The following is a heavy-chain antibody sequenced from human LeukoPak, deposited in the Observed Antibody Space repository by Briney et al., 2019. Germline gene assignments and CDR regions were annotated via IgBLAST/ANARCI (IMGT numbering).Heavy chain of an antibody. V-gene: IGHV4-34*01. CDR3: ARARIAAAGNYYYGMDV. Sequence: SETLSLTCAVYGGSFSGYYWSWIRHPPGKGLEWIGEINHSGSTNYNPSLKSRVTMSVDTSKNQFSLKLSSVTAADTAVYYCARARIAAAGNYYYGMDVWGQGTTVTVSS. CDR1: GGSFSGYY. CDR2: INHSGST. D-gene: IGHD6-13*01. J-gene: IGHJ6*02.